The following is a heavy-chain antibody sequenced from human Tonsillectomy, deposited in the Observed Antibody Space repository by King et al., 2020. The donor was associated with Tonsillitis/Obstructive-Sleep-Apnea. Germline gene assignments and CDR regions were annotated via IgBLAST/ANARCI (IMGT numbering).Heavy chain of an antibody. CDR3: ARDPTTVTTVYYYYYMDV. D-gene: IGHD4-17*01. V-gene: IGHV3-21*01. CDR1: GCTFSTYS. Sequence: QLVQSGGGLVKPGGSLRLSCAASGCTFSTYSMNWVRQAPGKWLEWVSSISSSSSYIYYADSAKGRLTISRDNAKNSLYLQMNSLRAEEPAVYYCARDPTTVTTVYYYYYMDVWGKGTTVTVSS. J-gene: IGHJ6*03. CDR2: ISSSSSYI.